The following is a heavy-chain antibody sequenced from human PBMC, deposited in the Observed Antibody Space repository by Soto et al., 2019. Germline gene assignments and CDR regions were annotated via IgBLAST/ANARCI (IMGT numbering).Heavy chain of an antibody. Sequence: GGSLRLSCAASGFTFSSYAMSWVRQAPGKGLEWVSAISGSGGSTYYADPVKGRFTISRDNSKNTLYLQMNSLRAEDTAVYYCAKEARPLWFGKPLIYGMDVWGQGTTVTVSS. D-gene: IGHD3-10*01. CDR3: AKEARPLWFGKPLIYGMDV. V-gene: IGHV3-23*01. CDR2: ISGSGGST. J-gene: IGHJ6*02. CDR1: GFTFSSYA.